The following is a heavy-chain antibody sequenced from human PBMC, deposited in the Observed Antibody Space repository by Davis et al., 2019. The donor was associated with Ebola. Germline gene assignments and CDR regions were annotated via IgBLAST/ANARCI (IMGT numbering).Heavy chain of an antibody. V-gene: IGHV3-7*01. Sequence: GGSLRLSCAASGFTVSSNYMSWVRQAPGKGLEWVANIKQDGSEKYYVDSVKGRFTISRDNGKNSLYLQMNSLRAEDTAVYYSARVYSGSYEPWGQGTLVTVSS. CDR2: IKQDGSEK. D-gene: IGHD1-26*01. CDR1: GFTVSSNY. J-gene: IGHJ5*02. CDR3: ARVYSGSYEP.